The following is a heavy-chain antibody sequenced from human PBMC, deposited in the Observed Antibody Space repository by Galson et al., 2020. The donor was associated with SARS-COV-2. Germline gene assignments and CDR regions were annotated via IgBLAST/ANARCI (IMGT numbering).Heavy chain of an antibody. CDR3: AKVGHCSSTSCYALGEDYFDY. D-gene: IGHD2-2*01. CDR1: GFTFDDYA. Sequence: GGSLRLSCAASGFTFDDYAMHWVRQAPGKGLEWVSGISWNSGSIGYADSVKGRFTISRDNAKNSLYLQMNSLRAEDTALYYCAKVGHCSSTSCYALGEDYFDYWGQGTLVTVSS. V-gene: IGHV3-9*01. CDR2: ISWNSGSI. J-gene: IGHJ4*02.